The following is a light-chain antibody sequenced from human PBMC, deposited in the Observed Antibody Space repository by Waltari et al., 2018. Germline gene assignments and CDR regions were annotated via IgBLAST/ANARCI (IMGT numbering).Light chain of an antibody. CDR1: QKISSY. J-gene: IGKJ1*01. CDR3: QQSYSTPCT. CDR2: AAS. V-gene: IGKV1-39*01. Sequence: DIQMTQSPSSLSAPVGDRVTITCRASQKISSYLNWYQQKPGKAPKPLIYAASSLQSGVPSRFSGSGSGTDFTLTISSLQPEDFSTYYGQQSYSTPCTFGQGTKVEIK.